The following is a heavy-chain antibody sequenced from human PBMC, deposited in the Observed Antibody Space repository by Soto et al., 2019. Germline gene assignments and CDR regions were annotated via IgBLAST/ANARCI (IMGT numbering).Heavy chain of an antibody. CDR1: AFTFSRHR. V-gene: IGHV3-33*01. J-gene: IGHJ6*03. CDR2: IWSDRRNQ. D-gene: IGHD3-10*01. Sequence: VQLVESAGGVVEPAGALRLSCAASAFTFSRHRRHWVRQAPGKGRQRVGVIWSDRRNQRYAESAKGRFTITTDKSKHSPYLQMSSLRAEYTAVYYCARESTVGENNHNYMGVWCTGITGTVSS. CDR3: ARESTVGENNHNYMGV.